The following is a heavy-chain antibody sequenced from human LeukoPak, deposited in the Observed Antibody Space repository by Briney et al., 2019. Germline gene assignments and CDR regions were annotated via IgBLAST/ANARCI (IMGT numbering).Heavy chain of an antibody. Sequence: GGSLRLSCSASGFTLSTYWMSWVRQAPGKGLEWVANTNQEGSEKYYVDSVKGRFTISKDNAKNALYLQMNSLRAEDTAVYYCARDPKWLDYWGQGTLVTVSS. V-gene: IGHV3-7*01. D-gene: IGHD5-12*01. CDR2: TNQEGSEK. J-gene: IGHJ4*02. CDR1: GFTLSTYW. CDR3: ARDPKWLDY.